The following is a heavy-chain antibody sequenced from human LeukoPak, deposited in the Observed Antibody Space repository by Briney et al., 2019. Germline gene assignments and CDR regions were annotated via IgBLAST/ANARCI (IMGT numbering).Heavy chain of an antibody. CDR3: ARDRGGYYDSSGYLDY. D-gene: IGHD3-22*01. Sequence: GGSLRLSCAASGFTVSSNYMRWVRQAPGKGLEWVSVIYSGGSTYYADSVKGRFTISRHNSKNTLYLQMNSLRAEDTAVYYCARDRGGYYDSSGYLDYWGQGTLVTVSS. V-gene: IGHV3-66*01. J-gene: IGHJ4*02. CDR2: IYSGGST. CDR1: GFTVSSNY.